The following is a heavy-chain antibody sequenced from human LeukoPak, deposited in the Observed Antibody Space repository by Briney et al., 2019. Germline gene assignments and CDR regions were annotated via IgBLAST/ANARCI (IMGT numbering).Heavy chain of an antibody. J-gene: IGHJ3*02. CDR1: GFGFSDHY. V-gene: IGHV3-72*01. D-gene: IGHD3-10*01. CDR2: SEDKANSYTT. CDR3: TRGKSVSGGASDI. Sequence: PGGSLRLSCAASGFGFSDHYMGWVRQAPGKGLEWVGRSEDKANSYTTEYAASVKGRFSISRDDSKNSLYLQMNSLKIEDTAVYYCTRGKSVSGGASDIWGQGTMVTVSS.